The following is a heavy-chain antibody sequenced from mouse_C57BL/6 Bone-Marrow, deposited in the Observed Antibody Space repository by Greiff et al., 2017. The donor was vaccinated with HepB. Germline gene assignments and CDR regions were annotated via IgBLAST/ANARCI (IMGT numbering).Heavy chain of an antibody. Sequence: VQLQQSGPELVKPGASVKMSCKASGYTFTDYNMHWVKQSHGKSLEWIGYINPNNGGTSYNQKFKGKATLTVNKSSSTAYMELRSLTSEDSAVYYCARGGNYGSSSYWYFDVWGTGTTVTVSS. CDR3: ARGGNYGSSSYWYFDV. J-gene: IGHJ1*03. CDR2: INPNNGGT. V-gene: IGHV1-22*01. CDR1: GYTFTDYN. D-gene: IGHD1-1*01.